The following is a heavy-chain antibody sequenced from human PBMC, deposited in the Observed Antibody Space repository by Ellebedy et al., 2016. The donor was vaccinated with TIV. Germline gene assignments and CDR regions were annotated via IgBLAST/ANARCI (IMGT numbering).Heavy chain of an antibody. CDR1: GFSISSGHY. J-gene: IGHJ4*02. V-gene: IGHV4-38-2*02. CDR2: IFHSGST. Sequence: MPSETLSLTCSVSGFSISSGHYWGWVRQSPGKGLEWIGSIFHSGSTFYNPSLKSRVSISVDTSKNQFSLKLTSVTVADTAVYFCTRPGYDRDGNVPLDNWGPGTLVTVSS. D-gene: IGHD1-1*01. CDR3: TRPGYDRDGNVPLDN.